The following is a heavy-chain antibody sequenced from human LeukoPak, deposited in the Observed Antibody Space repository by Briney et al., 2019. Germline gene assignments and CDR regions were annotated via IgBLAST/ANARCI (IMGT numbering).Heavy chain of an antibody. J-gene: IGHJ6*03. CDR2: ISGVVGST. Sequence: GRSLRLACAPAAFTVGSYAIGWGRQAAGEGLEWGSTISGVVGSTSYADSVKGRFPMSRASSKTTLGREMCSLRAGASAVYYCPRNGRYEILTGRYYNYYLDGWGKRGTPTVSS. CDR3: PRNGRYEILTGRYYNYYLDG. V-gene: IGHV3-23*01. CDR1: AFTVGSYA. D-gene: IGHD3-9*01.